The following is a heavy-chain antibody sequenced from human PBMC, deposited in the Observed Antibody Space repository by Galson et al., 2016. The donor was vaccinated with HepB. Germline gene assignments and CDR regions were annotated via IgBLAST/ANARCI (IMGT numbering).Heavy chain of an antibody. CDR1: GGSISSSNW. J-gene: IGHJ4*02. V-gene: IGHV4-4*02. Sequence: SETLSLTCAVSGGSISSSNWWSWVRQPPGKGLEWIGEVFHSGSSNYNPSLKSRVTLSVDKSKNHFSLNLNSVTAADTAIYYCARSRAGYDSSGYYFWGQGTLVTVSS. CDR2: VFHSGSS. CDR3: ARSRAGYDSSGYYF. D-gene: IGHD3-22*01.